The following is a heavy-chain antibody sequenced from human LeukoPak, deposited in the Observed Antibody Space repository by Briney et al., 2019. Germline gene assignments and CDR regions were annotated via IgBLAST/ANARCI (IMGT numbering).Heavy chain of an antibody. CDR3: ARRKYSSGSTFDP. J-gene: IGHJ5*02. V-gene: IGHV3-30-3*01. CDR1: GFTFSSYA. D-gene: IGHD6-25*01. CDR2: ISYDGSNK. Sequence: GGSVRLSCAASGFTFSSYAMHWVRQAPGKGLEWVAVISYDGSNKYYADSVKGRFTISRDNSKNTLYLQMNSLRAEDTAVYYCARRKYSSGSTFDPWGQGTLVTVSS.